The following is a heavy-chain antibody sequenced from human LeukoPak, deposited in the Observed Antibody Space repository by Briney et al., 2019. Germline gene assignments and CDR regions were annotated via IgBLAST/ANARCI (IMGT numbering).Heavy chain of an antibody. V-gene: IGHV3-23*01. CDR1: GFTFSSYA. CDR3: ARNMTTFGGVIVHFDY. Sequence: GGSLRLSCAASGFTFSSYAMSWVRQAPGKGLEWVSAISGSGGSTYYADSVKGRFTISRDNSKNTLYLQMNSLRAEDTAVYYCARNMTTFGGVIVHFDYWGQGTLVTVSS. D-gene: IGHD3-16*02. CDR2: ISGSGGST. J-gene: IGHJ4*02.